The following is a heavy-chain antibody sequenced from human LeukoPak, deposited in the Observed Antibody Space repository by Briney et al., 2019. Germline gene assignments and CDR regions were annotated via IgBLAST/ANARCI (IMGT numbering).Heavy chain of an antibody. D-gene: IGHD6-19*01. CDR2: IHSIGST. Sequence: PSETLSLTCTLSGGSISSGSFFWDWIRQPPGKGLEWLGCIHSIGSTYYNPSLKSRLTMSVDTSKNQFSLKLSSVTAADTAVYYCATTSYISGWHWNFDYWGQGTLVTVSS. J-gene: IGHJ4*02. CDR3: ATTSYISGWHWNFDY. V-gene: IGHV4-39*01. CDR1: GGSISSGSFF.